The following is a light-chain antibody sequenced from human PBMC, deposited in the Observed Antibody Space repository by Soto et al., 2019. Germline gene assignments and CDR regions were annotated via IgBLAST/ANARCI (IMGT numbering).Light chain of an antibody. J-gene: IGLJ2*01. Sequence: QSALTQPASVSGSPGQSITISCTGTSRDIGGHHFVSWYQHHPGKAPKLLIYGVNDRPSAVSIRFSGSKAGNTASLTISRLQAEDEAYYYSSAYRDNISLHFGGGTKLTVL. CDR1: SRDIGGHHF. CDR2: GVN. CDR3: SAYRDNISLH. V-gene: IGLV2-14*01.